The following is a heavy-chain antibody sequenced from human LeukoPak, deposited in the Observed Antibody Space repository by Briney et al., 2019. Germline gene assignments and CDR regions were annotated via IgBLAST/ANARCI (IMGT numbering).Heavy chain of an antibody. V-gene: IGHV4-30-4*08. Sequence: PSETLSLTCTVSGGSISSGDYYWSWIRQPPGKGLEWIGYIYSSGSTYYNPSLKSRLTISVDTSKNQSSLKLSSVTAADTAFYYCARDPRVAAIGEVTWGQGTLVTVSS. CDR2: IYSSGST. CDR3: ARDPRVAAIGEVT. J-gene: IGHJ4*02. CDR1: GGSISSGDYY. D-gene: IGHD2-15*01.